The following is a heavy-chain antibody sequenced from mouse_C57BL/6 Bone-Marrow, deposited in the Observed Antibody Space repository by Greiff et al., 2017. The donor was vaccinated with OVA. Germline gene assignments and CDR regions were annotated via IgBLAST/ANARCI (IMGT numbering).Heavy chain of an antibody. J-gene: IGHJ3*01. CDR2: IDPSDSET. D-gene: IGHD1-2*01. CDR3: ARGDYYGLWFAY. Sequence: QVQLQQPGAELVRPGSSVKLSCKASGYTFTSYWMHWVKQRPIQGLEWICNIDPSDSETHYNQKFKDKATLTVDQSSSTAYMQLSSLTSEDSAVYYCARGDYYGLWFAYWGQGTLVTVSA. V-gene: IGHV1-52*01. CDR1: GYTFTSYW.